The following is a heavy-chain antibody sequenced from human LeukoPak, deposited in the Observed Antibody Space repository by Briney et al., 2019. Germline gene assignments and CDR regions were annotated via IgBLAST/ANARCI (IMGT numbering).Heavy chain of an antibody. D-gene: IGHD5-24*01. CDR2: ISSSGSTI. Sequence: GGSLRLSCAASGFTFSSYEMNWVRQAPGKGLEGVSYISSSGSTIYYADSVKGRFTISRDNAKHSLYLQMNSLRAEDTAVYYCARDRMAQGWFDPWGQGTLVTVS. CDR3: ARDRMAQGWFDP. V-gene: IGHV3-48*03. J-gene: IGHJ5*02. CDR1: GFTFSSYE.